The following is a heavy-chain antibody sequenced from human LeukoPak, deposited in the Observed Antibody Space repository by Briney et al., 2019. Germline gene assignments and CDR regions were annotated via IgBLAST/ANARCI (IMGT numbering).Heavy chain of an antibody. CDR3: ANYGCYIVQ. D-gene: IGHD1-26*01. V-gene: IGHV4-39*01. CDR2: IYYSGST. Sequence: SETLSLTSIVSTGSLSSSSYFCGWIRQPPWKGLEWIGRIYYSGSTYYDPSLKSRVTISGDTSKNQFSLKLSSVTAEDTAVYYCANYGCYIVQWGQGTLVTVSS. CDR1: TGSLSSSSYF. J-gene: IGHJ4*02.